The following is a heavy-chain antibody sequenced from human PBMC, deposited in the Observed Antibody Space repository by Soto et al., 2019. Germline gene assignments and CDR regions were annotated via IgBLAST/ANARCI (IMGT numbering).Heavy chain of an antibody. CDR1: GGSFSGYY. Sequence: SETLSLTCAVYGGSFSGYYWSWIRQPPGKGLEWIGEINHSGSTNYNPSLKSRVTISVDTSKNQFSLKLSSVTAADTAVYYCARLPDIVVVVMDYYGMDVWGQGTTVTVSS. D-gene: IGHD2-15*01. V-gene: IGHV4-34*01. CDR3: ARLPDIVVVVMDYYGMDV. CDR2: INHSGST. J-gene: IGHJ6*02.